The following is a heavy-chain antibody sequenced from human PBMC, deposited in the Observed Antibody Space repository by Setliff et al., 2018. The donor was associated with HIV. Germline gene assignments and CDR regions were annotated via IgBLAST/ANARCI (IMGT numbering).Heavy chain of an antibody. CDR1: GYTFTNYY. CDR3: AREGKFRYYYYMDV. J-gene: IGHJ6*03. D-gene: IGHD3-10*01. V-gene: IGHV1-3*01. CDR2: INAGNGNT. Sequence: ASVKVSCKASGYTFTNYYMHWVRQAPGQRLEWMGWINAGNGNTKYSQKFQGRVTFTRDTSASTAYMELSSLRSEDTAVYYCAREGKFRYYYYMDVWGKGTTVTVSS.